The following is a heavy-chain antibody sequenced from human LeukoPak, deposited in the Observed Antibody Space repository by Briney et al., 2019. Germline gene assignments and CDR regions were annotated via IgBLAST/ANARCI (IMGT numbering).Heavy chain of an antibody. V-gene: IGHV1-69*13. CDR3: ARGIDYGGFGYYYGMDV. J-gene: IGHJ6*02. CDR1: GGTFSSYA. CDR2: IIPIFGTA. D-gene: IGHD4-23*01. Sequence: ASVKVSCKASGGTFSSYAISWVRQAPGQGLEWMGGIIPIFGTANYAQKFQGRVTITADESTGTAYMELSSLRSEDTAVYYCARGIDYGGFGYYYGMDVWGQGTTVTVSS.